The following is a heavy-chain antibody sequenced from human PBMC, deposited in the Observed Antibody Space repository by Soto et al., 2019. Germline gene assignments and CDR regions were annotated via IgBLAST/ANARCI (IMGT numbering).Heavy chain of an antibody. CDR1: GGSISSYY. CDR3: ARMPYSSSWYPFDY. Sequence: QVQLQESGPGLVKPSETLSLTCTVSGGSISSYYWSWIRQPPGKGLEWIGYIYYSGSTNYNPSLTSRVTISVDTSKNQFSLKLSSVTAADTAVYYCARMPYSSSWYPFDYWGQGTLVTVSS. J-gene: IGHJ4*02. D-gene: IGHD6-13*01. V-gene: IGHV4-59*08. CDR2: IYYSGST.